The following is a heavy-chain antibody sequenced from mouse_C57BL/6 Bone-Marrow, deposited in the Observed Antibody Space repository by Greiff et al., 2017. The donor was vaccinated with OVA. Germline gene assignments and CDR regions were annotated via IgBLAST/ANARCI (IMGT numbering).Heavy chain of an antibody. J-gene: IGHJ1*03. CDR3: AREGYDPSRWYFDV. CDR2: IYPGSGST. V-gene: IGHV1-55*01. CDR1: GYTFTSYW. Sequence: QVQLQQPGAELVKPGASVKMSCKASGYTFTSYWITWVKQRPGQGLEWIGDIYPGSGSTNYNEKFKSKATLTVDTSSSTAYMQLSSLTSEDSAVYYSAREGYDPSRWYFDVWGTGTTVTVSS. D-gene: IGHD2-2*01.